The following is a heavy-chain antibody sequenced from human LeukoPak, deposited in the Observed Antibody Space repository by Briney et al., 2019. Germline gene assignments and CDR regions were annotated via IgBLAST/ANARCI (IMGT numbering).Heavy chain of an antibody. D-gene: IGHD1-26*01. CDR3: ASHLRGSYTIDY. J-gene: IGHJ4*02. CDR1: GGSISSYY. Sequence: SETLSLTCTVSGGSISSYYWSWIRQPPGKGLEWIGYIYYSGSTNYNPSLKSRVTISVDTSKNQFSLKLSSVTAADTAVYYCASHLRGSYTIDYWGQGTLVTVSS. V-gene: IGHV4-59*08. CDR2: IYYSGST.